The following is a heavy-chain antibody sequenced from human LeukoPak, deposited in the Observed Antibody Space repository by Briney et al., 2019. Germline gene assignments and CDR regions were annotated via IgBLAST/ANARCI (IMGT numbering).Heavy chain of an antibody. CDR1: GYTFTSNY. CDR3: ARGGGNRYCSGGSCYWFDP. J-gene: IGHJ5*02. D-gene: IGHD2-15*01. V-gene: IGHV1-8*03. CDR2: MNPNSGNT. Sequence: GASVKVSCKAFGYTFTSNYMHWVRQAPGQGLEWMGWMNPNSGNTGYAQKFQGRVTITRNTSISTAYMELSSLRSEDTAVYYCARGGGNRYCSGGSCYWFDPWGQGTLVTVSS.